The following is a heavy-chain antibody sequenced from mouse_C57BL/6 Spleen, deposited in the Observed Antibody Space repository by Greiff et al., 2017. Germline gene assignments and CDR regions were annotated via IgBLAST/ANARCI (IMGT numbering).Heavy chain of an antibody. CDR3: ARGGYDVVDD. D-gene: IGHD2-14*01. CDR2: ISYDGSN. Sequence: VQLKESGPGLVKPSQSLSLTCSVTGYSITSGYYWNWIRQFPGNKLEWMGYISYDGSNNYNPSLKNRISITRDTSKNQFFLKLNSVTTEDTATYYCARGGYDVVDDWGQGTTLTVSS. V-gene: IGHV3-6*01. CDR1: GYSITSGYY. J-gene: IGHJ2*01.